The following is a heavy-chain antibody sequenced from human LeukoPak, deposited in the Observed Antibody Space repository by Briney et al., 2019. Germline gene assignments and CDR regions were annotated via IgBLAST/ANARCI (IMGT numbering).Heavy chain of an antibody. D-gene: IGHD1-26*01. V-gene: IGHV4-59*01. Sequence: PSETLSLTCTVSGGSISSYYWSWIRQPPGKGLEWMGYIYYSGSTNYNPSLKSRVTISVDTSKNQFSLKLSSVTAADTAVYYCARSVSGSSLRLGLYWGQGTLVTVSS. J-gene: IGHJ4*02. CDR1: GGSISSYY. CDR3: ARSVSGSSLRLGLY. CDR2: IYYSGST.